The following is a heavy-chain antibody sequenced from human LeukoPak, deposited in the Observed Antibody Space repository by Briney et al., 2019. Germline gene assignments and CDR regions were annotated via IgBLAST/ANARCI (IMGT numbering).Heavy chain of an antibody. D-gene: IGHD3-22*01. J-gene: IGHJ4*02. CDR1: GGTFSSYA. CDR3: ARSYDSSGFTDY. V-gene: IGHV1-69*04. CDR2: IIPILGIA. Sequence: SVKVSCKASGGTFSSYAISWVRQAPRQGLEWMGRIIPILGIANYAQKFQGRVTITADKSTSTAYMELSSLRSEDTAVYYCARSYDSSGFTDYWGQGTLVTVSS.